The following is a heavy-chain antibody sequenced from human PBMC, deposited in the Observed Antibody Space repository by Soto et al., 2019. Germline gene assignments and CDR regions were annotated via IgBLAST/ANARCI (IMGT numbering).Heavy chain of an antibody. CDR1: GFTFSSQP. Sequence: PGGSLRLSCAASGFTFSSQPMSWVRQAPGKGLEWVAAIAESGGGAAYVGSVEGRFTISRDNVKNMLFLQMNSLRVEDTAVYYCASSTRSDAFDLWGQGAMVT. V-gene: IGHV3-23*01. CDR3: ASSTRSDAFDL. J-gene: IGHJ3*01. CDR2: IAESGGGA.